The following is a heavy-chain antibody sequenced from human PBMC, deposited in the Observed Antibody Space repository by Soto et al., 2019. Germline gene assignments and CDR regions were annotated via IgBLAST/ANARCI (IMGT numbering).Heavy chain of an antibody. V-gene: IGHV4-31*03. J-gene: IGHJ6*02. Sequence: QVQLQESGPGLVKPSQTLSLTCTVSGGSISGGTYYWSWIRQPPGQGLEWIGNIYFSGSTSYNPSPKSRVIISVDTSKNQFSLRLSSVTAADTAVYYCARGDWPTQMDVWGQGTTVTVSS. D-gene: IGHD2-21*01. CDR2: IYFSGST. CDR1: GGSISGGTYY. CDR3: ARGDWPTQMDV.